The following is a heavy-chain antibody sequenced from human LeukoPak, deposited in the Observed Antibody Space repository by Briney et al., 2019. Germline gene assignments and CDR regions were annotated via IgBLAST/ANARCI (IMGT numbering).Heavy chain of an antibody. D-gene: IGHD2-15*01. CDR2: INAANGNT. CDR3: ARLAYCSGGSCYSRGVNH. J-gene: IGHJ5*02. V-gene: IGHV1-3*01. Sequence: GASVNVSCKASVYTFTSYVMHWVRQAPRQRREWMEWINAANGNTKYSQKFQGRVTIIRDTSASKVYMELSSLRSEDTAVYYCARLAYCSGGSCYSRGVNHWGQGTLVTVSS. CDR1: VYTFTSYV.